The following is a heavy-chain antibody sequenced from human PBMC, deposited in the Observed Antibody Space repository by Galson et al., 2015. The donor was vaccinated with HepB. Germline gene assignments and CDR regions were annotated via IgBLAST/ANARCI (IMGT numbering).Heavy chain of an antibody. CDR1: GFTFSSLG. J-gene: IGHJ4*02. CDR2: IGVSSSKT. V-gene: IGHV3-23*01. D-gene: IGHD1-1*01. CDR3: AKGTTNIDY. Sequence: SLSLSCAASGFTFSSLGMTWVRQAPGKGLECVSAIGVSSSKTDYVESVKGRFTISRDNSKNMLYLQMNNLRVEDTAVYYCAKGTTNIDYWGQGTLVTVSS.